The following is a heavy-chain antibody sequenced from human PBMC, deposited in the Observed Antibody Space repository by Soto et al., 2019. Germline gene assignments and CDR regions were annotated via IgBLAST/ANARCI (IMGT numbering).Heavy chain of an antibody. CDR2: IYYSGST. D-gene: IGHD6-19*01. CDR3: ERHSTPQPVDHY. Sequence: PSETLSLTCTVSGGSISSSSYYWGWIRQPPGKGLEWIGSIYYSGSTYYNPSLKSRVTISVDTSKNQFSLKLSSVTAADTAVYYCERHSTPQPVDHYWGQRTLVTVSS. CDR1: GGSISSSSYY. V-gene: IGHV4-39*01. J-gene: IGHJ4*02.